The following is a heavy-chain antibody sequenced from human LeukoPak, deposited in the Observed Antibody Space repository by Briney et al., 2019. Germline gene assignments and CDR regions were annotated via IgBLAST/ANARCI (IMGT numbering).Heavy chain of an antibody. Sequence: KTSETLSLTCTVSGGSISSGGYYWSWIRQHPGKGLEWIGYIYYSGSTYYNPSLKSRVTISVDTSKNQFSLKLSSVTAADTAVYYCARGGVGYYDFWSGYGPAGGMDVWGQGTTVTVPS. CDR2: IYYSGST. CDR1: GGSISSGGYY. CDR3: ARGGVGYYDFWSGYGPAGGMDV. D-gene: IGHD3-3*01. J-gene: IGHJ6*02. V-gene: IGHV4-31*03.